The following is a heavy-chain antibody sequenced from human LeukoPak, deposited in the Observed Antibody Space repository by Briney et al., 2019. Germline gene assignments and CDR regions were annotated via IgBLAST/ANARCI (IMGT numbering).Heavy chain of an antibody. V-gene: IGHV3-23*01. D-gene: IGHD3-22*01. CDR3: AKAKGFHYYDTSGYYSDY. CDR2: FCGSGGGT. CDR1: GFTFSSYA. J-gene: IGHJ4*02. Sequence: GGPLTLFCAACGFTFSSYAMLWVRQAPGRALEWVSAFCGSGGGTYYADSVQGRFTISRDNSKNTLYLQMNSLRAEDTAVYYCAKAKGFHYYDTSGYYSDYWGQGTLVTVSS.